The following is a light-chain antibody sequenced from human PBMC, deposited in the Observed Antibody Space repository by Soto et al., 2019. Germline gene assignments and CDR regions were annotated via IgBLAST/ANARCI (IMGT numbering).Light chain of an antibody. V-gene: IGKV3-15*01. J-gene: IGKJ1*01. CDR1: QSVSSN. CDR3: QHYNNWSPMT. Sequence: EIVVTQSPATLSVSPGERATLSCRASQSVSSNLAWYQQKPGQAPRLLIYGASTRATGIPARFSGSGSATEFTLPISSIQSDDFAVYYCQHYNNWSPMTFGQGTKVDIK. CDR2: GAS.